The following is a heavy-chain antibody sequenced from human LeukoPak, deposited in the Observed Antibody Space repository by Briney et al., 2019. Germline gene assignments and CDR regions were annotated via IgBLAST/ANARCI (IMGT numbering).Heavy chain of an antibody. J-gene: IGHJ3*02. D-gene: IGHD3-22*01. CDR3: ARAKGYSRRAFDI. V-gene: IGHV3-74*01. Sequence: GGSLRPSCAASGFTFSSYWMHWVRQAPGKGLVWVSRINSDGSSTSYADSVKGRFTISRDNAKNTLYLQMNSLRAEDTAVYYCARAKGYSRRAFDIWGQGTMVTVSS. CDR1: GFTFSSYW. CDR2: INSDGSST.